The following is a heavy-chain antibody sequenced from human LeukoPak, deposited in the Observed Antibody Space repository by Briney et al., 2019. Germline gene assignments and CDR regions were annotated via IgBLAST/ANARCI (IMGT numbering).Heavy chain of an antibody. J-gene: IGHJ4*02. CDR2: IYYSGST. CDR1: GGSISSSSYY. CDR3: AREADSPGGIDY. V-gene: IGHV4-39*07. D-gene: IGHD2-15*01. Sequence: SETLSLTCTVSGGSISSSSYYWGWIRQPPGKGLEWIGSIYYSGSTYYNPSLKSRVTISVDTSKNQFSLKLSSVTAADTAVYYCAREADSPGGIDYWGQGTLVTVSS.